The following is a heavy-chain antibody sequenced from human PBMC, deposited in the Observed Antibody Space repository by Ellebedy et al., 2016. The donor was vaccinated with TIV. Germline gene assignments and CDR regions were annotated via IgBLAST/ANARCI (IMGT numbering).Heavy chain of an antibody. Sequence: GESLKISCAASGITIITYAMHWVRQAPGKGLEWVAVISYDGSNKYYADSVKGRFTISRDNSKNTLYRQMNSLRAEDTAVYYCARDNDAFDIWGQGTMVTVSS. CDR2: ISYDGSNK. V-gene: IGHV3-30*01. CDR3: ARDNDAFDI. J-gene: IGHJ3*02. CDR1: GITIITYA.